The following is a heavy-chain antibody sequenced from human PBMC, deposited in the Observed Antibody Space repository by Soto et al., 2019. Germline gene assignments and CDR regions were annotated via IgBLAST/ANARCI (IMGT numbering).Heavy chain of an antibody. V-gene: IGHV3-23*01. Sequence: EVQLLESGGGLVQPGGSLRLSCAASGFPFSSRAMSWVRQAPGKGLELVSAISGRGTITYYAGSVKGRFTISRDTSKNTLYLQMNSLRADDTAVYYCAEWARYCSGADCRAWGQGTLVTVSS. J-gene: IGHJ5*02. CDR1: GFPFSSRA. CDR3: AEWARYCSGADCRA. CDR2: ISGRGTIT. D-gene: IGHD2-15*01.